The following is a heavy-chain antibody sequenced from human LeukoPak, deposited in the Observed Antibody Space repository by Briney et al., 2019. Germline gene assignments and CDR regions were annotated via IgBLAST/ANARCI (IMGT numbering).Heavy chain of an antibody. CDR1: GVTVSTNY. CDR3: AKQSSARSLGE. V-gene: IGHV3-23*01. CDR2: ISNSGGTT. D-gene: IGHD3-10*01. J-gene: IGHJ4*02. Sequence: GGSLRLSCVAFGVTVSTNYMGWVRQAPGKGLEWASIISNSGGTTYYADSVKGRFTISRDNSKNTLYVQMYGLGVEDTAVYYCAKQSSARSLGEWGQGTLVTVSS.